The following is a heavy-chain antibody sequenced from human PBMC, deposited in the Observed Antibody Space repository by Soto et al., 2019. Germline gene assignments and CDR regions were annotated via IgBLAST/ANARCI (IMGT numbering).Heavy chain of an antibody. V-gene: IGHV3-11*01. CDR3: ARPLTYYYDSSGYPGVGAFDI. J-gene: IGHJ3*02. CDR1: GFTVSSNY. CDR2: ISSSGSTI. Sequence: GGSLRLSCAASGFTVSSNYMSWIRQAPGKGLEWVSYISSSGSTIYYADSVKGRFTISRDNAKNSLYLQMNSLRAEDTAVYYCARPLTYYYDSSGYPGVGAFDIWGQGTMVTVSS. D-gene: IGHD3-22*01.